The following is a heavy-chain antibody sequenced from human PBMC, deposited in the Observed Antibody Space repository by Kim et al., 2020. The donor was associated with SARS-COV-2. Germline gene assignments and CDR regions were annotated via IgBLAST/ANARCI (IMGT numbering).Heavy chain of an antibody. CDR2: IYYSGST. CDR3: ARHLYSGYDEYYFDY. Sequence: SETLSLTCTVSGGSISSSSYYWGWIRQPPGKGLEWIGSIYYSGSTYYNPSLKSRVTISVDTSKNQFSLKLSSVTAADTAVYYCARHLYSGYDEYYFDYWGQGTLVTVSS. V-gene: IGHV4-39*01. D-gene: IGHD5-12*01. J-gene: IGHJ4*02. CDR1: GGSISSSSYY.